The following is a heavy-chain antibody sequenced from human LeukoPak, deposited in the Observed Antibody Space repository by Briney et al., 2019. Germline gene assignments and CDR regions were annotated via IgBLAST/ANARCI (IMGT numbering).Heavy chain of an antibody. J-gene: IGHJ4*02. CDR1: GLTFSSYD. CDR3: ARVGDVGPFDY. CDR2: MSSNGGTT. D-gene: IGHD1-26*01. V-gene: IGHV3-64*01. Sequence: GGSLRLSREASGLTFSSYDMNWVRQAPGKGLEYVSAMSSNGGTTDYANSVKGRFTISRDNSKNTLYLQMGSLRAEDMAVYYCARVGDVGPFDYWGQGTLVTVSS.